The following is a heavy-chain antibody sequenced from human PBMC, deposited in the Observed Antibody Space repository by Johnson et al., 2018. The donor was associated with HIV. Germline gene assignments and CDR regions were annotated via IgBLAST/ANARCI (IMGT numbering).Heavy chain of an antibody. Sequence: VQLVESGGGVVRPGGSLRLSCAVSGFTFDDYGMSWVRQAPGKGLEWVSGINWNGGSTGYADSVKGRFTISRANSKNTLYLQMNSLRAEDTAVYYCARAPDYYDSSGYGRWDAFDIWGQGTMVTVSS. V-gene: IGHV3-20*04. CDR3: ARAPDYYDSSGYGRWDAFDI. D-gene: IGHD3-22*01. CDR1: GFTFDDYG. CDR2: INWNGGST. J-gene: IGHJ3*02.